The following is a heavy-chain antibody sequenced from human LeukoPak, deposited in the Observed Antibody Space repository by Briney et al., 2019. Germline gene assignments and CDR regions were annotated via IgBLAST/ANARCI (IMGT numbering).Heavy chain of an antibody. D-gene: IGHD6-19*01. Sequence: ASVKVSCKAPGGTFSSYAISWVRQAPGQGLEWMGGIIPIFGTANYAQKFQGRVTITADESTSTAYMELSSLRSEDTAVYYCARGEAVAGPPDYWGQGTLVTVSS. CDR3: ARGEAVAGPPDY. V-gene: IGHV1-69*13. J-gene: IGHJ4*02. CDR2: IIPIFGTA. CDR1: GGTFSSYA.